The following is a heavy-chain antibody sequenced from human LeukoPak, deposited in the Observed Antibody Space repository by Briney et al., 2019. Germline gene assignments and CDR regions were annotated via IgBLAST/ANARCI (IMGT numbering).Heavy chain of an antibody. D-gene: IGHD2-15*01. CDR2: IWYDGSNK. V-gene: IGHV3-33*06. CDR1: GVTFSSYG. J-gene: IGHJ4*02. Sequence: GRSLRLSCAASGVTFSSYGMHWVRQAPGKGLEWVAVIWYDGSNKYYADSVKGRFTISRDNSKNTLYLQMNSLRAEDTAVYYCAKDRLHCSGGSCYSGYFDYWGQGTLVTVSS. CDR3: AKDRLHCSGGSCYSGYFDY.